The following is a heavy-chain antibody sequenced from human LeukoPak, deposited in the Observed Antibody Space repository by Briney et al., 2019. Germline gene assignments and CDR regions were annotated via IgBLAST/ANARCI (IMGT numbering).Heavy chain of an antibody. V-gene: IGHV1-69*13. J-gene: IGHJ4*02. CDR1: GGTFSSYA. CDR3: APYYYDSSGYYQRSDY. D-gene: IGHD3-22*01. Sequence: SVKVSCRASGGTFSSYAISWVRQAPGQGLEWMGGIIPIFGTANYAQKFQGRVTITADESTSTAYMELSSLRSEDTAVYYCAPYYYDSSGYYQRSDYWGQGTLVTVSS. CDR2: IIPIFGTA.